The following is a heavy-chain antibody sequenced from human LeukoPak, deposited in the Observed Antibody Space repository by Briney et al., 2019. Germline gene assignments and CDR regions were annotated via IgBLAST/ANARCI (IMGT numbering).Heavy chain of an antibody. V-gene: IGHV4-30-2*01. CDR1: GGSMSSGGYS. J-gene: IGHJ2*01. CDR2: IYHSGST. Sequence: SETLSLTCAVSGGSMSSGGYSWSWIRQPLGKGLEWIGYIYHSGSTYYNPSLKSRVTISVDRSKNQFSLKLSSVTAADTAVYYCARDVDYGDSNWYFDLWGRGTLVTVSS. CDR3: ARDVDYGDSNWYFDL. D-gene: IGHD4-17*01.